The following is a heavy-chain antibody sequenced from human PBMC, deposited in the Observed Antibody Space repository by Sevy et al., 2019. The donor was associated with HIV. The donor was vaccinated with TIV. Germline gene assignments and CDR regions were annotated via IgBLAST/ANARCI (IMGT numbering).Heavy chain of an antibody. Sequence: SETLSLTCAVSGGSVSSGIYSWNWIRQPPGKGLEWIGYIYHSGTTYYNPSLRSRVTISIDTSKNQFSLKLSSVTAADTAVYYCARAGLVTHSYFDYWGQGALVTVSS. V-gene: IGHV4-30-2*01. CDR3: ARAGLVTHSYFDY. CDR1: GGSVSSGIYS. CDR2: IYHSGTT. J-gene: IGHJ4*02. D-gene: IGHD3-9*01.